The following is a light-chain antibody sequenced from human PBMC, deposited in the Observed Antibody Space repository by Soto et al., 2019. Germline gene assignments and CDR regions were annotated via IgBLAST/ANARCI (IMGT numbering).Light chain of an antibody. J-gene: IGLJ2*01. CDR1: SGYSNYK. V-gene: IGLV9-49*01. CDR2: VGTGGIVG. Sequence: QLVLTQPPSASASLGASVTLTCTLSSGYSNYKVDWYQQRLGKGPRFVMRVGTGGIVGSKGDGIPDRFSVLGSGLNRYLTIKNIQEEDESDYHCGADHGSGSNFVHVVFGGGTKLTVL. CDR3: GADHGSGSNFVHVV.